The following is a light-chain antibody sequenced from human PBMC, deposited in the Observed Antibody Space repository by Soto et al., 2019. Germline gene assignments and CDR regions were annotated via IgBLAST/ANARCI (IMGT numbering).Light chain of an antibody. V-gene: IGKV4-1*01. Sequence: DIVMTQSPDSLAVSLGERATMNCKCSRSVLYKSNNKNHLAWYHQKPGQPPQLIIYWASTRESGVPERFSGSGSGTDFTLTISSLEAEDVAFYWCQQYFDVPFTFGGGTKVEI. J-gene: IGKJ4*01. CDR1: RSVLYKSNNKNH. CDR2: WAS. CDR3: QQYFDVPFT.